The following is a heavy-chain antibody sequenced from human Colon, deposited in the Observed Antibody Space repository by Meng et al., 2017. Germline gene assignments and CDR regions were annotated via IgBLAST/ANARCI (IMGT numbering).Heavy chain of an antibody. CDR2: IHTANGDV. CDR3: ATGYNFDH. V-gene: IGHV1-3*04. D-gene: IGHD5-24*01. Sequence: QVQRVESGTEVKKPGASVKIPCKTSASPSGLSGIHWVRQAPGQGPEWLGWIHTANGDVKYSQRFQGRVSISRDTSATTAYMEVTGLTSEDTAVYYCATGYNFDHWDQGTLVTVSS. J-gene: IGHJ4*02. CDR1: ASPSGLSG.